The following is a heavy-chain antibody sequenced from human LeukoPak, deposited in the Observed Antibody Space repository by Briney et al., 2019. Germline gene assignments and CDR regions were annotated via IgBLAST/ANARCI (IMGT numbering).Heavy chain of an antibody. CDR2: INPNSGGT. CDR3: ARAKLFTDGMDV. J-gene: IGHJ6*02. Sequence: ASVKVSCKASGYTFTGYYMHWVRQAPGQGLEWMGWINPNSGGTNYAQKFQGRVTMTRDTPISTAYMELSRLRSDDTAVYYCARAKLFTDGMDVWGQGTTVTVSS. V-gene: IGHV1-2*02. CDR1: GYTFTGYY. D-gene: IGHD2-21*01.